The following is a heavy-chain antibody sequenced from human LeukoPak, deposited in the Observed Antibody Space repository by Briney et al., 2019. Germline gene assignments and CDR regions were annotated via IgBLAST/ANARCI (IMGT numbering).Heavy chain of an antibody. D-gene: IGHD1-1*01. V-gene: IGHV1-18*01. Sequence: GASVEVSCKTSGYTFSNYGISWVRQAPGQGLEWMGWITAYNGYRLYAQRFQGRITLTTDTSTSTSYMELRSLEYDDTAIYYCARDNDKVVDHWGQGTLVTVSS. J-gene: IGHJ4*01. CDR2: ITAYNGYR. CDR3: ARDNDKVVDH. CDR1: GYTFSNYG.